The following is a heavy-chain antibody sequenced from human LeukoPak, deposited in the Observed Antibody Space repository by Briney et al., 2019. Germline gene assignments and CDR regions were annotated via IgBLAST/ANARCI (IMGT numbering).Heavy chain of an antibody. V-gene: IGHV3-43*02. CDR2: ISGDGRTT. D-gene: IGHD5-18*01. CDR1: GFTFDDYA. CDR3: AKEGEYSYGRPLDY. Sequence: GGSLRLSCAASGFTFDDYAMHWVRQGPGKGLEWVSYISGDGRTTYYADSVKGRFTISRDNSKNTLYLQMNSLRAEDTAVYYCAKEGEYSYGRPLDYWGQGTLVTVSS. J-gene: IGHJ4*02.